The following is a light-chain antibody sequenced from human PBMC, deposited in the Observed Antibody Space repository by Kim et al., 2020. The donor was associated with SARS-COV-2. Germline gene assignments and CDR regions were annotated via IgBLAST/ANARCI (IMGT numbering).Light chain of an antibody. CDR3: HQYNDCPLT. Sequence: SLFPGDRPPLSGTASQSASAHLAWYRQKPGQAPRLLIYDASTRPTAFPASFVGSGYGTEFTLTINSLQSEDFAVYYCHQYNDCPLTFGGGTKLDIK. V-gene: IGKV3-15*01. J-gene: IGKJ4*01. CDR1: QSASAH. CDR2: DAS.